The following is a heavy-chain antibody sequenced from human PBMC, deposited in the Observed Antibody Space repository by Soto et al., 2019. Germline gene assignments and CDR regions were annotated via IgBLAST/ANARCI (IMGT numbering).Heavy chain of an antibody. D-gene: IGHD1-26*01. CDR1: GGTFSSYA. J-gene: IGHJ5*02. CDR3: ARARIGIVEARNWFDP. Sequence: QVQLVQSGAEVKKPGSSVKVSCKASGGTFSSYAISCVRQAPGQGLEWMGGIIPIFGTANYAQKSQGRVTITADESTSTADMELSSLSSEDTAVYYCARARIGIVEARNWFDPWGQGTLVTVSS. V-gene: IGHV1-69*01. CDR2: IIPIFGTA.